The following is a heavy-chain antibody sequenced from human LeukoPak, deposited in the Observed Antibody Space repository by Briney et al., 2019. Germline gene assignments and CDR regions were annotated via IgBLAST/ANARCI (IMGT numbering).Heavy chain of an antibody. J-gene: IGHJ3*02. CDR3: AREREGYCSGGSCELANDAFDI. Sequence: PSQTLSLTCTVSGGSISSGDYYWSWIRQPPGKGLEWIGYIYYSGSTYYNPSLKSRVTISVDTSKNQFSLKLSSVTAADTAVYYCAREREGYCSGGSCELANDAFDIWGQGTMVTVSS. V-gene: IGHV4-30-4*08. D-gene: IGHD2-15*01. CDR1: GGSISSGDYY. CDR2: IYYSGST.